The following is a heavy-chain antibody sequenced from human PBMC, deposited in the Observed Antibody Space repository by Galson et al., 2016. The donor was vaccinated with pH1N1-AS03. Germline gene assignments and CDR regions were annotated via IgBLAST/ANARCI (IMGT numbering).Heavy chain of an antibody. CDR3: ARATGTAGGVDY. J-gene: IGHJ4*02. CDR2: IFARDSDT. D-gene: IGHD1-1*01. CDR1: GYTFTNYW. Sequence: VKKPGEPLKISCKGSGYTFTNYWTAWVRQMPGKGLEWMGLIFARDSDTRYSPSFQGQVTISADKSINTAYLQWSSLKASDTAMYYCARATGTAGGVDYWGQGTLVSVSS. V-gene: IGHV5-51*01.